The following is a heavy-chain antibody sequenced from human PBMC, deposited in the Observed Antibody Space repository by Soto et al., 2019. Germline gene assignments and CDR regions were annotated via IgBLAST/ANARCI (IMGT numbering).Heavy chain of an antibody. CDR1: GFTFSYYW. J-gene: IGHJ3*02. CDR3: ARGDRGAFDI. Sequence: EVPLVESGGGLVQPGESLRLPCVASGFTFSYYWMHWVRQGPGKGLVWVSRIHSDGSSTTYADSVKGRFTISRDNAKNTLYLQMNSLRAEDTAVYYCARGDRGAFDIWGQGTVVTVSS. V-gene: IGHV3-74*01. CDR2: IHSDGSST. D-gene: IGHD1-26*01.